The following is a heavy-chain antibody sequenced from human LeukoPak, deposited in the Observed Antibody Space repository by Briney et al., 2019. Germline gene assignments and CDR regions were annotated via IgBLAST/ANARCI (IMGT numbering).Heavy chain of an antibody. V-gene: IGHV4-59*01. CDR1: GGSFSGYY. CDR2: IYYSGST. J-gene: IGHJ5*02. Sequence: SETLSLTCAVYGGSFSGYYWSWIRQPPGKGLEWIGYIYYSGSTNYNPSLKSRVTISVDTSKNQFSLKLSSVTAADTAVYYCARDAPVSGTGWFDPWGQGTLVTVSS. CDR3: ARDAPVSGTGWFDP. D-gene: IGHD6-13*01.